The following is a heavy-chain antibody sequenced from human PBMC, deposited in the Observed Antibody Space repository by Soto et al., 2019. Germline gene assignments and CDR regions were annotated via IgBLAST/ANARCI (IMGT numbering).Heavy chain of an antibody. J-gene: IGHJ4*02. V-gene: IGHV4-31*03. Sequence: SETLSLTCTVSGGSISSGGYYWIWIRQHPGKGLEWIGYIYYSGSTYYNPSLKSRVTISVDTSKNQFSLKLSSVTAADTAVYYCARVIRELVWFDYWGQGTLVTVSS. CDR1: GGSISSGGYY. CDR3: ARVIRELVWFDY. CDR2: IYYSGST. D-gene: IGHD1-26*01.